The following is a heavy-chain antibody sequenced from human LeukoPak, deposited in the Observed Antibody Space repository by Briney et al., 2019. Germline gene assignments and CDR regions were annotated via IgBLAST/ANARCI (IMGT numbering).Heavy chain of an antibody. CDR1: GYTFTSYD. CDR2: LNPKTGNT. J-gene: IGHJ6*03. CDR3: ARVGVRGVIISYYYYYMDV. V-gene: IGHV1-8*02. D-gene: IGHD3-10*01. Sequence: ASVKVSCKASGYTFTSYDINWVRQATGQGLEWMGWLNPKTGNTGYAQKFQGRVTMTRNTSISTAYMELSSLRSEDTAVYYCARVGVRGVIISYYYYYMDVWGKGTTVTISS.